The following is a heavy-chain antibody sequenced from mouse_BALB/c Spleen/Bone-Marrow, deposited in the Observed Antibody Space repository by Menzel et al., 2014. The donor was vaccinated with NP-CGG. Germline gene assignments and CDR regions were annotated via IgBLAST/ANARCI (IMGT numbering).Heavy chain of an antibody. CDR1: GFDLSRYW. J-gene: IGHJ3*01. D-gene: IGHD1-2*01. CDR2: INPDSSTI. CDR3: AKNYYYGYVAY. Sequence: EVKLMESGGGLVQPGGSLKLSCAASGFDLSRYWMTWVRQAPGKGLEWIGEINPDSSTINYTPSLKDKFIISRDNAKNTLYLQMNKVRSEDTALYYCAKNYYYGYVAYWGQGTLVTVSA. V-gene: IGHV4-1*02.